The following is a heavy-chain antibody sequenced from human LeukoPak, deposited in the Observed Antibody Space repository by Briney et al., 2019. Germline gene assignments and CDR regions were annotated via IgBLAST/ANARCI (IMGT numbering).Heavy chain of an antibody. CDR2: IYYSGST. CDR3: ARGRPGCTNTSCPKKYYYMDV. CDR1: GGSISSSSYY. V-gene: IGHV4-39*01. Sequence: NPSETLSLTCTVSGGSISSSSYYWGWIRQPPGKGLEWIGSIYYSGSTYYNPSLKSRVTISVDTSKNQFSLRLNSVTAADTAVYYCARGRPGCTNTSCPKKYYYMDVWGKGTTVTVSS. J-gene: IGHJ6*03. D-gene: IGHD2-2*01.